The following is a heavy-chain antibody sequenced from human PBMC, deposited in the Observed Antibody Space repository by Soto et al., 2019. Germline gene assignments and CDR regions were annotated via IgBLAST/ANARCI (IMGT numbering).Heavy chain of an antibody. V-gene: IGHV4-39*01. CDR3: ARPVYYDFWSGYYGRSAFDI. D-gene: IGHD3-3*01. J-gene: IGHJ3*02. Sequence: QLQLQESGPGLVKPSETLSLTCTVSGGSISSSSYYWGWIRQPPGKGLEWIGSIYYSGSTYYNPSLKSRVTISVDTSKNQFSLKLSSVTAADTAVYYCARPVYYDFWSGYYGRSAFDIWGQGTMVTVSS. CDR2: IYYSGST. CDR1: GGSISSSSYY.